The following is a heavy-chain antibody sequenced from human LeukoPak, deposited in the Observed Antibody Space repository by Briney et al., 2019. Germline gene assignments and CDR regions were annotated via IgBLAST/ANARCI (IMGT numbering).Heavy chain of an antibody. Sequence: NPSETLSLTCTVSGGSISSSSYYWGWIRQPPGKGLEWIGSIYYSGSTYYNPSLKSRVTISVDTSKNQFSLKLSSVTAADTAVYCCARHGDYVWGSYRYLAWTPPYYFDYWGQGTLVTVSS. D-gene: IGHD3-16*02. CDR3: ARHGDYVWGSYRYLAWTPPYYFDY. CDR2: IYYSGST. V-gene: IGHV4-39*01. CDR1: GGSISSSSYY. J-gene: IGHJ4*02.